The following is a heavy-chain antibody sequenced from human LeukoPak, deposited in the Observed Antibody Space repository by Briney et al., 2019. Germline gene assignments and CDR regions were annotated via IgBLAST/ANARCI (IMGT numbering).Heavy chain of an antibody. CDR3: ARARYCSGGSCYRRYWYFDL. V-gene: IGHV3-20*04. CDR1: GFTFSSSA. Sequence: GGSLRLSCAASGFTFSSSAMSWVRQAPGKGLEWVSGINWNGGSTGYADSVKGRFTISRDNAKNSLYLQMNSLRAEDTAVYYCARARYCSGGSCYRRYWYFDLWGRGTLVTVSS. CDR2: INWNGGST. J-gene: IGHJ2*01. D-gene: IGHD2-15*01.